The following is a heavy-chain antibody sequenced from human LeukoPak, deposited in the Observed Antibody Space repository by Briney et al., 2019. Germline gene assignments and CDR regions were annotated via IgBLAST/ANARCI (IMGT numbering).Heavy chain of an antibody. CDR1: GGSISSSSYY. CDR2: IYYSGST. Sequence: SETMSLTCTVSGGSISSSSYYWGWIRQPPGKGLEWIGSIYYSGSTYYNPSLKSRVTISVDTSKNQFSLKLSSVTAADMAVYYCARHGSSGWYDYFDYWGQGTLVTVSS. J-gene: IGHJ4*02. CDR3: ARHGSSGWYDYFDY. V-gene: IGHV4-39*01. D-gene: IGHD6-19*01.